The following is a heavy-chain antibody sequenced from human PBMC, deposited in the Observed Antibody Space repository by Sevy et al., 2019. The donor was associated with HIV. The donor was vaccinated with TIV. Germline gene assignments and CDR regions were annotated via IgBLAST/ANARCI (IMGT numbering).Heavy chain of an antibody. J-gene: IGHJ3*02. D-gene: IGHD2-8*01. CDR3: AKEETLVEMVDYALDM. V-gene: IGHV3-23*01. CDR1: GFTFNTYA. CDR2: ISTNGNIT. Sequence: GGSLRLSCTASGFTFNTYAMYWVRQAPGKGLEWVSSISTNGNITYYADSVKGRFTVSRDSSKNTVYLQMNSLRVDDTAGDYCAKEETLVEMVDYALDMWGQGTTVTVSS.